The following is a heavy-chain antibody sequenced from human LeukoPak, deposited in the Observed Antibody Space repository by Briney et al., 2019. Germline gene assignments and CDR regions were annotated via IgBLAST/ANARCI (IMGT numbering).Heavy chain of an antibody. Sequence: GGSLRLSCAASGFTFSNYFMHWVRQAPGKELVWVSRINSDGTTTMYADSVKGRFTISRDNAKNTLYLQMNSLRDEDTAVYYCARRVDATRWFDPWGQGTLVTVSS. J-gene: IGHJ5*02. CDR2: INSDGTTT. D-gene: IGHD2-15*01. CDR3: ARRVDATRWFDP. V-gene: IGHV3-74*03. CDR1: GFTFSNYF.